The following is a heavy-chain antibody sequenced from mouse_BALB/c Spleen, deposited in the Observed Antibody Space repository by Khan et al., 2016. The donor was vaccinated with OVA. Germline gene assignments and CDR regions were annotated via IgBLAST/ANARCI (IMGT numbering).Heavy chain of an antibody. D-gene: IGHD3-3*01. V-gene: IGHV3-2*02. J-gene: IGHJ3*01. CDR2: ISYSGSP. CDR1: GYSITSDYA. Sequence: EVQLQESGPGLVKPSQSLSLTCTVTGYSITSDYAWNWIRQFPGNKLEWMGYISYSGSPSYTPSLKSRISITRDPSKNQFFLQLNSVTTEDTATYYGARGRAYWGQGTLVSVSA. CDR3: ARGRAY.